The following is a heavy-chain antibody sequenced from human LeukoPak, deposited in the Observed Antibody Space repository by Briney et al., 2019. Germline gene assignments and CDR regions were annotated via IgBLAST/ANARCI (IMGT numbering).Heavy chain of an antibody. Sequence: GGSLRLSCAASGFTFSSYAMSWVRQAPGKGLEWVSAISISVASTYYADSVKGRFTISRDNSKNTLYLQMNSLTAEDTAVYYCANGGGSNSFDYWGQGTLVTVSS. CDR2: ISISVAST. CDR3: ANGGGSNSFDY. J-gene: IGHJ4*02. CDR1: GFTFSSYA. V-gene: IGHV3-23*01. D-gene: IGHD3-16*01.